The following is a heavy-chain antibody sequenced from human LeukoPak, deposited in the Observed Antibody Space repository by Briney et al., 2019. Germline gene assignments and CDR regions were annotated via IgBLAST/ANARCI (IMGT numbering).Heavy chain of an antibody. CDR1: GYTFTSYA. CDR2: INAGNGNT. J-gene: IGHJ4*02. CDR3: ARALVVFPQPSWYGLGY. Sequence: VASVKVSCKASGYTFTSYAMHWVRQAPGQRLEWMGWINAGNGNTKYSQKFQGRVTITRDTSASTAYMELSSLRSEDTAVYYCARALVVFPQPSWYGLGYWGQGTLVTVSS. V-gene: IGHV1-3*01. D-gene: IGHD2-2*01.